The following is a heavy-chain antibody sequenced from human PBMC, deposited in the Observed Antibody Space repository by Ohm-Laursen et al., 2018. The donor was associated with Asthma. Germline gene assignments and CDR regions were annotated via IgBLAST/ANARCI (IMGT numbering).Heavy chain of an antibody. V-gene: IGHV1-69*01. Sequence: VSSVKVSCKASGGTFSSYAISWVRQAPGQGLEWMGGIIPIFGTANYAQKFQGRVTITADESTSTAYMELSSLRSEDTAVYYCARSGDILTGYYGYWGQGTLVTVSS. CDR3: ARSGDILTGYYGY. D-gene: IGHD3-9*01. J-gene: IGHJ4*02. CDR2: IIPIFGTA. CDR1: GGTFSSYA.